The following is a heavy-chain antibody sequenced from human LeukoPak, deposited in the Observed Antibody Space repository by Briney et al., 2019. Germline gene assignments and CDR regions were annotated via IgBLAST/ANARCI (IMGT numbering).Heavy chain of an antibody. CDR3: ARYSGSYPHDAFEI. Sequence: SETLSLTCTVSGGSISSYYWSWIRQPPGKGLEWIGYIYYSGSTSYNTSLKSRVTISVDTSKNQFSLKLGSVTAADTAVYYCARYSGSYPHDAFEIWGQGTMVTVSS. CDR1: GGSISSYY. D-gene: IGHD1-26*01. J-gene: IGHJ3*02. V-gene: IGHV4-59*01. CDR2: IYYSGST.